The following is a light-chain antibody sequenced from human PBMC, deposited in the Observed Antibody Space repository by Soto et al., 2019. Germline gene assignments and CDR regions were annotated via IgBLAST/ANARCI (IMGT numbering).Light chain of an antibody. V-gene: IGKV2-28*01. J-gene: IGKJ4*01. CDR3: QQYGSSPLT. Sequence: DIVMAQSPLSLPVIPGEPASISCKSSQSLLHSNGYSYLDWYLQKPGQSPQVLMYGASSRATGIPDRFSGSGSGTDFTLTISRLEPEDFAVYYCQQYGSSPLTFGGGTKV. CDR2: GAS. CDR1: QSLLHSNGYSY.